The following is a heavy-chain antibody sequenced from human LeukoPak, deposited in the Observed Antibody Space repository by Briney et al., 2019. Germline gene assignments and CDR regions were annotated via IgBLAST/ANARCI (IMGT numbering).Heavy chain of an antibody. V-gene: IGHV3-23*01. D-gene: IGHD1-1*01. J-gene: IGHJ4*02. Sequence: GGSLRLSCAASGLTFNNYAMSWVRQAPGMGLEWVSTISGSGVTTYYADSVRGRFTISRDNSKTTLYLQLDSLRPEDMAIYYCAKSPGQIQLDYFDYWGQGTLVTVSS. CDR1: GLTFNNYA. CDR2: ISGSGVTT. CDR3: AKSPGQIQLDYFDY.